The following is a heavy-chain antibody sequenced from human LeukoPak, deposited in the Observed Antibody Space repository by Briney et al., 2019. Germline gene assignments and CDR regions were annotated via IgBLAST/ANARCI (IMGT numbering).Heavy chain of an antibody. CDR2: IYYSGST. CDR3: ATPPLYSSSSADYYYYMDV. CDR1: GGSISSYY. V-gene: IGHV4-59*08. D-gene: IGHD6-6*01. Sequence: PSETLSLTCTVSGGSISSYYWSWIRQPPGKGLEWIGYIYYSGSTNYNPSLKSRVTISVDTSKNQFSLKLSSVTAADTAVYYCATPPLYSSSSADYYYYMDVWGKGTTVTVSS. J-gene: IGHJ6*03.